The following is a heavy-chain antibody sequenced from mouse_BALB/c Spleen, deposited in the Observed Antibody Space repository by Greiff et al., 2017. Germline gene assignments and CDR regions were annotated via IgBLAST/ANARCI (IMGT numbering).Heavy chain of an antibody. Sequence: EVKVVESGGDLVKPGGSLKLSCAASGFTFSSYGMSWVRQTPDKRLEWVATISRGGSYTYYPDSVKGRFTISRDNAKNTLYLQMSSLKTEDTAMYYCARRTVVAEDYFDYWGQGTTLTVSS. CDR1: GFTFSSYG. D-gene: IGHD1-1*01. CDR2: ISRGGSYT. V-gene: IGHV5-6*02. J-gene: IGHJ2*01. CDR3: ARRTVVAEDYFDY.